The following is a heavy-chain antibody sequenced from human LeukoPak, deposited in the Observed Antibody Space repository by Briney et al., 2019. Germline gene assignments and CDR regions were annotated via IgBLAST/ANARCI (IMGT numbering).Heavy chain of an antibody. CDR3: AYEGHYYDSSGYYFGGEDY. D-gene: IGHD3-22*01. Sequence: PSETLSLPCTVSGGSITSYYWGWIPQPAGKGLEWIGRIYTRGSTNDNPTHKSRVTMSVDTSKNQFSLQRSSGTAAESAVYYCAYEGHYYDSSGYYFGGEDYWGQGTLVTVP. J-gene: IGHJ4*02. V-gene: IGHV4-4*07. CDR1: GGSITSYY. CDR2: IYTRGST.